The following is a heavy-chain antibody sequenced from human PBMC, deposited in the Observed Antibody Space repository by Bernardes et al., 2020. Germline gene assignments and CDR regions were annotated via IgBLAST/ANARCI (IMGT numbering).Heavy chain of an antibody. D-gene: IGHD6-13*01. CDR1: GYNFVAYW. J-gene: IGHJ6*02. V-gene: IGHV5-51*01. CDR2: IFPGDSDT. CDR3: VRRIAPRETTREYYGLDV. Sequence: GESLKISCQGSGYNFVAYWIGWVRQMPGRGLEWMGVIFPGDSDTRYSPSFRGQVTISVDASTDTAFLHWDSQKASDTAIYYCVRRIAPRETTREYYGLDVWGLGTTVTVSS.